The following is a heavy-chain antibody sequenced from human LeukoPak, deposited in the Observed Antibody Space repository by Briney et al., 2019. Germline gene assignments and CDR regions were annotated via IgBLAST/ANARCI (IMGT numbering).Heavy chain of an antibody. D-gene: IGHD5-12*01. CDR3: ARPHVQSGYNGFNLDY. CDR2: ISSSSSTI. J-gene: IGHJ4*02. V-gene: IGHV3-48*02. CDR1: GFTFSSYS. Sequence: GGSLRLSCAASGFTFSSYSMNWVRQAPGKGLEWVSYISSSSSTIYYADSVKGRFTISRDNAKNSLYLQMNSLRDDDTAVYYCARPHVQSGYNGFNLDYWGQGTLVTVSS.